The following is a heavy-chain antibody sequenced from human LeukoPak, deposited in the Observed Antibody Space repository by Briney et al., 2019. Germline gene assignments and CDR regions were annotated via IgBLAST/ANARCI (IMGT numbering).Heavy chain of an antibody. J-gene: IGHJ6*03. CDR2: IKQDGSEK. Sequence: GGSLRLSCAASGFTFSSYWMSWVRQAPGKGLEWVANIKQDGSEKYYVDSVKGRFTISRDNGKNSLDLQMNSLRAEDTAVYYCARETCTTCHTYSYNYYMDVWGKGTTVTVSS. CDR3: ARETCTTCHTYSYNYYMDV. V-gene: IGHV3-7*01. CDR1: GFTFSSYW. D-gene: IGHD2-8*01.